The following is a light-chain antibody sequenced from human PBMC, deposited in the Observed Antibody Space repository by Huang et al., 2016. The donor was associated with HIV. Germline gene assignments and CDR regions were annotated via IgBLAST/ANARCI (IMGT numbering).Light chain of an antibody. Sequence: IQMTQSPSTLSASVGDRVTVTCRASESIGSWLAWYQQKPGKAPKLLIYKASTSTSDVPSRFSGSGSGTQFSLIISSPQPDDFATYYCQQYSTSMYSFGQGTKVESN. CDR2: KAS. J-gene: IGKJ2*01. CDR3: QQYSTSMYS. V-gene: IGKV1-5*03. CDR1: ESIGSW.